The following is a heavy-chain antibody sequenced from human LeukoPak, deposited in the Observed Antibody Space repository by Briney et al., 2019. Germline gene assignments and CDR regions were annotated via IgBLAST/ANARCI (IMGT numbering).Heavy chain of an antibody. CDR3: ARVNMYYFDY. V-gene: IGHV4-34*01. Sequence: SETLSLTCAVYGGSFSGYYWSWIRQPPGKGLEWIGEINHSGSTNYNPSLKSRVTISVDTSKNQFSLKLSSVTAADTAVYYCARVNMYYFDYWGQGTLVTVSS. CDR1: GGSFSGYY. CDR2: INHSGST. J-gene: IGHJ4*02. D-gene: IGHD3-22*01.